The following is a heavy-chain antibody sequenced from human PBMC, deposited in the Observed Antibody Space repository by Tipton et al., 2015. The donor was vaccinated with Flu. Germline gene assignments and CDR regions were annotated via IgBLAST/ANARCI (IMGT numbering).Heavy chain of an antibody. Sequence: TLSLTCAVSGDSISSDYYWAWIRQFPGKGLEWIGTVARTGDTIYNPSLKSRVTLSVDTSKNQFSLKLRSVTAADTAVYYCARGTGDADTYFDSWGQGTLVTVSS. J-gene: IGHJ4*02. CDR1: GDSISSDYY. CDR2: VARTGDT. V-gene: IGHV4-38-2*01. CDR3: ARGTGDADTYFDS. D-gene: IGHD1-1*01.